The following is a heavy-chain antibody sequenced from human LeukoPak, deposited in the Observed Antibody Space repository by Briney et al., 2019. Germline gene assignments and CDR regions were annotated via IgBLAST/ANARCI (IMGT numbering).Heavy chain of an antibody. D-gene: IGHD3-22*01. V-gene: IGHV1-18*01. J-gene: IGHJ2*01. CDR3: ATALPNSSGYYGWYFDL. CDR1: GYMYNSYG. CDR2: ISAYNGNT. Sequence: GASVKVSCKASGYMYNSYGINWVRQAPGQGLEWMGWISAYNGNTNYAQKLQGRVTMTTDTSTSTAYMELRSLRSDDTAVYYCATALPNSSGYYGWYFDLWGRGALVTVSS.